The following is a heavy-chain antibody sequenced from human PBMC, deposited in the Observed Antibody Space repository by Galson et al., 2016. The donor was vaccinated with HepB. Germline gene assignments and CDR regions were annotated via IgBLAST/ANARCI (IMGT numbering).Heavy chain of an antibody. Sequence: LRLSCAASGFALSNYAMNWVRQAPGKGLEWIGYIYHSGSTKYNPSLKSRVTISVDTSKNQFSLKLTSVIAADTAFYYCARDRGIVGAGTAGWFDPWGQGTLVTVSS. CDR2: IYHSGST. D-gene: IGHD6-13*01. J-gene: IGHJ5*02. V-gene: IGHV4-59*01. CDR3: ARDRGIVGAGTAGWFDP. CDR1: GFALSNYA.